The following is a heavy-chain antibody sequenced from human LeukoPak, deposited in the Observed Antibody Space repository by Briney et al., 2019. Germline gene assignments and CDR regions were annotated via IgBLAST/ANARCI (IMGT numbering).Heavy chain of an antibody. J-gene: IGHJ4*02. CDR3: AKYTALVTTDY. CDR2: ISHSGGST. D-gene: IGHD5-18*01. CDR1: GFAFSSYA. V-gene: IGHV3-23*01. Sequence: GGSLRLSCAASGFAFSSYAMSWVRQAPGKGLEWVSAISHSGGSTYYADSVKGRFTISRDNSKNTLYQQMNSLRAEDTAVYYCAKYTALVTTDYWSQGTLVTVSS.